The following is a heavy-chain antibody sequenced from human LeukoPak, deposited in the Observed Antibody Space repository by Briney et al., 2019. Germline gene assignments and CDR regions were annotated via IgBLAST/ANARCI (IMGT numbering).Heavy chain of an antibody. CDR1: GYTFTSYG. Sequence: ASVKVSCKASGYTFTSYGISWVRQAPGQGLEWMGWISAYNGNTNYAQKLQGRVTMTTDTSTSTAYMELRSLRSDDTAVYYCARERCSSTSCYLSDYWGQGTLVTVSS. V-gene: IGHV1-18*01. D-gene: IGHD2-2*01. J-gene: IGHJ4*02. CDR3: ARERCSSTSCYLSDY. CDR2: ISAYNGNT.